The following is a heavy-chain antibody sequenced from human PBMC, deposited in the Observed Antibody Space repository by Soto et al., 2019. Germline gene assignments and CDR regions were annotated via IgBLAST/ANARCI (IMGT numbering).Heavy chain of an antibody. D-gene: IGHD2-15*01. V-gene: IGHV3-23*01. CDR2: ISGSGGST. J-gene: IGHJ6*02. Sequence: LRLSCAASGFTFSSYAMSWVRQAPGKGLEWVSAISGSGGSTYYADSVKGRFTISRDNSKNTLYLQMNSLRAEDTAVYYCAKAHCSGGSCYSRYSGFRNQRVTYGMDVWGQGTTVTVSS. CDR1: GFTFSSYA. CDR3: AKAHCSGGSCYSRYSGFRNQRVTYGMDV.